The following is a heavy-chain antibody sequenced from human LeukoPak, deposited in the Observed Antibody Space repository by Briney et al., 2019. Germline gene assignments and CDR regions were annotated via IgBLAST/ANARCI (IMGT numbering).Heavy chain of an antibody. J-gene: IGHJ6*03. CDR3: ARVTASLRLLWFGGSYYYYMDV. CDR1: GGTFSSYA. CDR2: IIPIFGTA. V-gene: IGHV1-69*06. Sequence: GASVKVSCKASGGTFSSYAISWVRQAPGQGLEWMGGIIPIFGTANYAQKFQGRVTITADKSTSTAYMELSSLRSDDTAVYYCARVTASLRLLWFGGSYYYYMDVWGKGTTVTISS. D-gene: IGHD3-10*01.